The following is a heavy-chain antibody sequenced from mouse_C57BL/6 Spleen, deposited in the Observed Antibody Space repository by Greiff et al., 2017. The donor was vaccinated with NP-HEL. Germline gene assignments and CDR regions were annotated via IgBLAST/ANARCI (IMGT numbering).Heavy chain of an antibody. D-gene: IGHD1-1*01. J-gene: IGHJ4*01. CDR2: INPNNGGT. CDR1: GYTFTDYY. CDR3: ARPDYYGSSYHAMDY. V-gene: IGHV1-26*01. Sequence: VQLQQSGPELVKPGASVKISCKASGYTFTDYYMNWVKQSHGKSLEWIGDINPNNGGTSYNQKFKGKATLTVDKSSSTAYMELRSLTSEDSAVYYCARPDYYGSSYHAMDYWGQGTSVTVSS.